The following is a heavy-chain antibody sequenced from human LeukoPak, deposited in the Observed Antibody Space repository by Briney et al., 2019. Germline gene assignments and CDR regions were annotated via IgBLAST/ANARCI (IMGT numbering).Heavy chain of an antibody. D-gene: IGHD3-10*01. CDR1: GGSVRSDSYY. Sequence: SETLSLTCTVSGGSVRSDSYYWSWIRQPPGKGLEWIGYIYYSGSTNYNPSLKSRVTISVDTSKNQFSLKLSSVTAADTAVYYCARDRQGVTDYYYGMDVWGQGTTVTVSS. CDR3: ARDRQGVTDYYYGMDV. J-gene: IGHJ6*02. V-gene: IGHV4-61*01. CDR2: IYYSGST.